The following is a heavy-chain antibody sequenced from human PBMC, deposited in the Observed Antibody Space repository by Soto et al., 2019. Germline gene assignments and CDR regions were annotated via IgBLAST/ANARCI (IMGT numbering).Heavy chain of an antibody. J-gene: IGHJ6*02. Sequence: SETLSLTCTVSGDSVSINSYSWGWIRQSPGKGLEWIGTIYSSENTYYNPSLLSRVTISVDTSKNEFSLRLSSVTAADTAVYYCARLNGYCISTNCHGYYGMDVWGQGTTVTVS. D-gene: IGHD2-2*03. CDR3: ARLNGYCISTNCHGYYGMDV. CDR2: IYSSENT. V-gene: IGHV4-39*01. CDR1: GDSVSINSYS.